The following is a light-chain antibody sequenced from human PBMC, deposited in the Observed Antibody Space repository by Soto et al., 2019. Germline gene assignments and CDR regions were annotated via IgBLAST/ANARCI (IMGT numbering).Light chain of an antibody. CDR2: DVT. CDR3: SSYAGSNNFVV. CDR1: SSDVGGYNY. V-gene: IGLV2-8*01. Sequence: QSVLTQPPSASGSPGQSVTISCTGTSSDVGGYNYVSWYQQHPGKAPKLMIYDVTKRPSGVPDRFSGSKSGNTASLTVSGLQAEDEADHYCSSYAGSNNFVVFGGGTKLTVL. J-gene: IGLJ2*01.